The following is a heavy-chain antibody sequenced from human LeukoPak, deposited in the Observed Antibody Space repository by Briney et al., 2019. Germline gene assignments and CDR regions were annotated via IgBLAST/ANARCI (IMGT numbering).Heavy chain of an antibody. CDR3: ARRRYYDGSGYLE. CDR1: GDSVSRSDSY. V-gene: IGHV4-39*01. CDR2: IYYSGRT. D-gene: IGHD3-22*01. Sequence: SETLSLTCSVSGDSVSRSDSYWDWIRQPPGKGLEWIGTIYYSGRTYYSPSLKSRVTMTVDTSNNQFSLNLRSVTAADTAVYYCARRRYYDGSGYLEWGQGTLLSVSS. J-gene: IGHJ1*01.